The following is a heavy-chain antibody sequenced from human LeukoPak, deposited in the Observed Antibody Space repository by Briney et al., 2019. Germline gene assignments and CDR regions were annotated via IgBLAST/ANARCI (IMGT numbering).Heavy chain of an antibody. CDR2: LHYSGST. CDR1: SVSISGYY. Sequence: PSETLSLTSTVSSVSISGYYWSWIRQPPGKGLEWFGYLHYSGSTNYNPFLKSRVTISVDTSKNQFSLKLSSVTAADTAVYYCARDSGDYNYFDYWGQGTLVTVSS. V-gene: IGHV4-59*01. CDR3: ARDSGDYNYFDY. J-gene: IGHJ4*02. D-gene: IGHD4-17*01.